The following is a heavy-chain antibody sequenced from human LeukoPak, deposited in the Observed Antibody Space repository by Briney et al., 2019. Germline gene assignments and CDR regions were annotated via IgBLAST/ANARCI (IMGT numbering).Heavy chain of an antibody. CDR1: GFTFSDYG. CDR2: ISYDGSNK. Sequence: GRSLRLSCAASGFTFSDYGMHWVRQAPGKGLEWVAVISYDGSNKYYADSVKGRFTISRDNSKNTLYLQMNSLRAEDTAVYYCARKGAGYSGYGIDYWGQGTLVTVSS. J-gene: IGHJ4*02. CDR3: ARKGAGYSGYGIDY. D-gene: IGHD5-12*01. V-gene: IGHV3-30*03.